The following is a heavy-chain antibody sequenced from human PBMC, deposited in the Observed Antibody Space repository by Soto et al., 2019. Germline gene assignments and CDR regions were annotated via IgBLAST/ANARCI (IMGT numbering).Heavy chain of an antibody. CDR1: GGSISSYY. D-gene: IGHD2-15*01. CDR3: ARRWGSAADY. Sequence: PSETLSLTCTVSGGSISSYYWSWIRQPPGKGLEWIGYIYYSGSTNYNPSLKSRVTISVDTSKNQFSLKLSSVTAADTAVYYCARRWGSAADYWGQGIQVTVSS. CDR2: IYYSGST. V-gene: IGHV4-59*08. J-gene: IGHJ4*02.